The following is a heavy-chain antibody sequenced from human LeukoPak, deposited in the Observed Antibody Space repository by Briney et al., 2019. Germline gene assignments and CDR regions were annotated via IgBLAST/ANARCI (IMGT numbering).Heavy chain of an antibody. CDR1: GYTFTSYD. Sequence: VASVKVPCKASGYTFTSYDINWVRQATGQGLEWMGWMNPNSGNTGYAQKFQGRVTMTRNTSISTAYMELSSLRSEDTAVYYCARGPGWGLNMRFDPWGQGTLVTVSS. J-gene: IGHJ5*02. D-gene: IGHD6-19*01. CDR2: MNPNSGNT. V-gene: IGHV1-8*01. CDR3: ARGPGWGLNMRFDP.